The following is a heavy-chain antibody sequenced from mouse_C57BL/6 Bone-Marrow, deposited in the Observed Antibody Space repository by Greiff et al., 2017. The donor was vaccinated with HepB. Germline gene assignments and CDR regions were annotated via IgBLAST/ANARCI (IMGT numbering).Heavy chain of an antibody. CDR2: IYPSDSET. CDR1: GYTFTSYW. J-gene: IGHJ4*01. D-gene: IGHD1-1*01. Sequence: QVQLKQPGAELVRPGSSVKLSCKASGYTFTSYWMDWVKQRPGQGLEWIGNIYPSDSETHYNQKFKDKATLTVDKSSSTAYMQLSSLTSEDSAVYYCARGFYGSSPYAMDYWGQGTSVTVSS. CDR3: ARGFYGSSPYAMDY. V-gene: IGHV1-61*01.